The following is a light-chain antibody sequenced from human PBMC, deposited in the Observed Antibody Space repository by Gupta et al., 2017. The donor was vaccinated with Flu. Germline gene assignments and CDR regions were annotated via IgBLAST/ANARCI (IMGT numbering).Light chain of an antibody. V-gene: IGKV3-20*01. CDR2: GAS. Sequence: DIVLTQSPGTLPLSAGERATLPCRASQSVSSSNLAWYQQKPGQAPRLLIYGASSRATGIPDRFSGSGSGTDFTLTISRLEPEDFAVYYCQHYGSSPPYTFGLGTKLEIK. CDR1: QSVSSSN. J-gene: IGKJ2*01. CDR3: QHYGSSPPYT.